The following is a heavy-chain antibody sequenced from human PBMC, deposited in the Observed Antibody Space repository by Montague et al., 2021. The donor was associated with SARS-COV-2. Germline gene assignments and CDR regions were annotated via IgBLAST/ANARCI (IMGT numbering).Heavy chain of an antibody. J-gene: IGHJ6*02. CDR3: ARSLGFCSGANCYSSGMDV. Sequence: SETLSLTCVVSGGAINSSNWWRWVRQPPGKGLEWIGEINHWGSTNYNPPLKSRVTTTIDKSTNQLSLKLSSVTAADKAAYYCARSLGFCSGANCYSSGMDVWGQGTTVTVSS. D-gene: IGHD2-15*01. CDR1: GGAINSSNW. CDR2: INHWGST. V-gene: IGHV4/OR15-8*01.